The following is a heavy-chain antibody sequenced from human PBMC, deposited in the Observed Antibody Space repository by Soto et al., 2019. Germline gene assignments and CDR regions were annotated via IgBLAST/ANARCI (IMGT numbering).Heavy chain of an antibody. V-gene: IGHV1-18*01. CDR2: ISAYNGNT. D-gene: IGHD4-4*01. CDR3: ARHDYSNYQPYYYGMDV. CDR1: GYTFTNHG. J-gene: IGHJ6*02. Sequence: ASLKVSCKASGYTFTNHGISWVRQAPGQGLEWMGWISAYNGNTNYAQKLQGRVTMTTDTSTSTAYMELRSLRSDDTAVYYCARHDYSNYQPYYYGMDVWGQGTTVTVSS.